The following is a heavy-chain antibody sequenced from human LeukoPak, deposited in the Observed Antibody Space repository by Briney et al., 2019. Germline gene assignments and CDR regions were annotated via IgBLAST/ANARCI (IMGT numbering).Heavy chain of an antibody. V-gene: IGHV4-59*11. D-gene: IGHD3-16*01. CDR1: GGSISSHY. Sequence: SETLSLTCTVSGGSISSHYWSWIRQPPGKGLEWIGYIYYSGSTNYNPSLKSRVTISVDTSKNQFSLKLSSVTAADTAVYYCARASTRVGGGIDNWGQGTLVTVSS. CDR3: ARASTRVGGGIDN. CDR2: IYYSGST. J-gene: IGHJ4*02.